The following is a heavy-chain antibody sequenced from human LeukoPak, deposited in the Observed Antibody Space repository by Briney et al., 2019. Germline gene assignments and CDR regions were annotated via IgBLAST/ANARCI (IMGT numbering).Heavy chain of an antibody. D-gene: IGHD5-18*01. V-gene: IGHV3-23*01. CDR3: AKDVTAMVPYYFDY. CDR2: ISGSGGST. CDR1: GFTFSSYA. Sequence: VASLRLSCAASGFTFSSYAMSWVRQAPGKGLEWVSAISGSGGSTYYADSVKGRYTISRDNSKNTLYLQMNSLRAEDTAVYYCAKDVTAMVPYYFDYWGQGTLVTVSS. J-gene: IGHJ4*02.